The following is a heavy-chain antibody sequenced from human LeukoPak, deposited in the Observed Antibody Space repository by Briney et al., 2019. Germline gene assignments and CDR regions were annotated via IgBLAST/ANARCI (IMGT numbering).Heavy chain of an antibody. V-gene: IGHV3-30*04. CDR1: GFIFSNYA. Sequence: GWAVTLSFPCCGFIFSNYALHEVRQAPARGRDGVAVVSFHGTDKFYEDSVKGRFNISRDNSKNTLYLEMNSMIPEDTAVYYCARAVPSRQAIDYWGQGTLVTVSS. CDR3: ARAVPSRQAIDY. J-gene: IGHJ4*02. CDR2: VSFHGTDK.